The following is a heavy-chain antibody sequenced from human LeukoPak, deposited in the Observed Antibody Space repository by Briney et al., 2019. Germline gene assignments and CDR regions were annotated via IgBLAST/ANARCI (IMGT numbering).Heavy chain of an antibody. Sequence: GSSVKVSCRASGGTFSSYAISWVRQAPGQGLEWMGRIIPILGIANYAQKFQGRVTITADKSTSTAYMELSSLRSEDTAVYYCARAVYGGGSLAYFDYWGQGTLVTVSS. J-gene: IGHJ4*02. CDR2: IIPILGIA. V-gene: IGHV1-69*04. D-gene: IGHD6-13*01. CDR3: ARAVYGGGSLAYFDY. CDR1: GGTFSSYA.